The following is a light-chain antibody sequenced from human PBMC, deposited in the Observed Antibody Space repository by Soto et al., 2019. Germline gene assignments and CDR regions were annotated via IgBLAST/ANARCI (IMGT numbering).Light chain of an antibody. Sequence: DIQMTQSPSSLSASVGDRVTITCRASQSISSYLNWYQQKPGKAPKLLIYAASSLQSGVPSRFSGSGSGTDFTLTIRSLKTEDFATYSCQQSYSTPTTFGQGTKVEIK. V-gene: IGKV1-39*01. CDR1: QSISSY. CDR3: QQSYSTPTT. J-gene: IGKJ1*01. CDR2: AAS.